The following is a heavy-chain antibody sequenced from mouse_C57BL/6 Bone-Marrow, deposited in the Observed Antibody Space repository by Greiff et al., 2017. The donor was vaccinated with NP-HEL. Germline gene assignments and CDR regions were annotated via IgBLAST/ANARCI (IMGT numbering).Heavy chain of an antibody. D-gene: IGHD1-2*01. Sequence: VKLVESGPELVKPGASVKISCKASGYTFTDYYINWVKQRPGQGLEWIGWIFPGSGSTYYNEKFKGKATLTVDKSSSTAYMLLSSLTSEDSAVYFCAREGYGPWYFDVWGTGTTVTVSS. J-gene: IGHJ1*03. V-gene: IGHV1-75*01. CDR1: GYTFTDYY. CDR2: IFPGSGST. CDR3: AREGYGPWYFDV.